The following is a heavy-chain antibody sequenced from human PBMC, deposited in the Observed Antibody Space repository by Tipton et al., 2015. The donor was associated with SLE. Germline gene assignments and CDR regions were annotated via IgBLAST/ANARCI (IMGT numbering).Heavy chain of an antibody. D-gene: IGHD2-2*01. CDR1: GYSISSGYY. Sequence: TLSLTCTVSGYSISSGYYWGWIRQPPGKGLEWIGSIYHSGSTYYNPSLKSRVTISVDTSKNQFSLKLSSVTAADTAVYYCARDTSKAYCSSTSCYFDYWGQGTLVTVSS. CDR3: ARDTSKAYCSSTSCYFDY. V-gene: IGHV4-38-2*02. J-gene: IGHJ4*02. CDR2: IYHSGST.